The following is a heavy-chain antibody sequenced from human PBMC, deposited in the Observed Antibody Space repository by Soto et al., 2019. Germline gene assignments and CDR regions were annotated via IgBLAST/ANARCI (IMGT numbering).Heavy chain of an antibody. CDR2: IWYDGSGQ. J-gene: IGHJ6*01. D-gene: IGHD2-15*01. CDR1: GFTFSSYG. CDR3: AKVQVSRECYGHALDV. V-gene: IGHV3-33*03. Sequence: QVQLVESGGGVVQPGRSVRLSCVVSGFTFSSYGMHWVRQAPGKGLEWVADIWYDGSGQRYADSVQGRFTISRDNSKRTLCLQMNSLRVEDTGVYCCAKVQVSRECYGHALDVWGQGTTVTVS.